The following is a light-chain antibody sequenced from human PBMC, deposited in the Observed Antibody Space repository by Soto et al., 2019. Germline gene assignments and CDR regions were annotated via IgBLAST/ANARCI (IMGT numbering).Light chain of an antibody. CDR1: QGVXSS. J-gene: IGKJ1*01. CDR2: GSA. V-gene: IGKV3-15*01. CDR3: HQYCRGWSR. Sequence: VTHAAPGLFESPGDTVTLSCRASQGVXSSLGWYKQKPGQPPRFLXYGSATSASGVPARLSGSGSGTEFTPPISRLQSEDCVRYYWHQYCRGWSRFGQGTKVDIK.